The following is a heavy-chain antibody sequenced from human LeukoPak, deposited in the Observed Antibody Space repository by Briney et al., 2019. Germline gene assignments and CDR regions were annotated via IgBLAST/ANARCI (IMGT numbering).Heavy chain of an antibody. CDR1: GGSINNYY. CDR2: INHSGST. V-gene: IGHV4-34*01. J-gene: IGHJ4*02. D-gene: IGHD3-9*01. Sequence: PSETLSLTCTVSGGSINNYYWSWIRQPPGKGLEWIGEINHSGSTNYNPSLKSRVTIAVDTSKNQFSLKLSSVTAADTAVYYCATGIGVILTQLDYWGQGTLVTVSS. CDR3: ATGIGVILTQLDY.